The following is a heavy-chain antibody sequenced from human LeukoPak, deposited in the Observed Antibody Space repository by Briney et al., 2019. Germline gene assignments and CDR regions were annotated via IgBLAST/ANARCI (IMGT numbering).Heavy chain of an antibody. V-gene: IGHV1-2*02. J-gene: IGHJ4*02. CDR1: GYTFTGYY. D-gene: IGHD2-15*01. CDR3: ARAGQAIGYCSGGSCYSYGY. Sequence: ASVKISCKASGYTFTGYYMHWVRQAPGQGLEWMGCINPNSGGTNYAQKFQGRVTMTRDTSISTAYMELSRLRSDDTAVYYCARAGQAIGYCSGGSCYSYGYWGQGTLVTVSS. CDR2: INPNSGGT.